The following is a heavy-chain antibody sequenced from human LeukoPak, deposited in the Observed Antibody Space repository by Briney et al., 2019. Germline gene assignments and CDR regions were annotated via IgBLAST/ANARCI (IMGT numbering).Heavy chain of an antibody. CDR2: ISSSSSYI. J-gene: IGHJ6*03. Sequence: PGGSLRLSCAASGFTFSSYSMNWVRQAPGKGLEWVSSISSSSSYIYYADSVKGRFTISRDNAKNSLYLQMNSLRAEDTAVYYCARVYGSSGYYGIFDYYYMDVWGKGTTVTVSS. CDR1: GFTFSSYS. CDR3: ARVYGSSGYYGIFDYYYMDV. D-gene: IGHD3-22*01. V-gene: IGHV3-21*01.